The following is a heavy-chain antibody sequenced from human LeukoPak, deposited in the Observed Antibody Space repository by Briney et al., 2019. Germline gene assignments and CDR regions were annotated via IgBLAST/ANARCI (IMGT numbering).Heavy chain of an antibody. V-gene: IGHV1-2*02. J-gene: IGHJ3*01. CDR1: GYTFTSYD. CDR3: AKPQPGAFEV. Sequence: ASVKVSCKASGYTFTSYDINWVRQAPGQGLEWMGWINPNSGGTNYAQKFQGRVTVTRDTSISTAYLELSRLTSDDTAFYYCAKPQPGAFEVWGQGTMVTVSS. D-gene: IGHD2-2*01. CDR2: INPNSGGT.